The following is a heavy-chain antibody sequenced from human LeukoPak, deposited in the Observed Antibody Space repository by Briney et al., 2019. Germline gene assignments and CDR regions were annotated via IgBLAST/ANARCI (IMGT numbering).Heavy chain of an antibody. Sequence: GGSLRLSCAASGFTVSSNYMSWVRQAPGKGLEWVSVIYSGGSTYYADSVKGRFTISRDNSKNTLYLQMNSLRAEDPAVYYCAREGSAALFDYWGQGTLVTVSS. CDR2: IYSGGST. CDR1: GFTVSSNY. D-gene: IGHD6-13*01. CDR3: AREGSAALFDY. J-gene: IGHJ4*02. V-gene: IGHV3-66*01.